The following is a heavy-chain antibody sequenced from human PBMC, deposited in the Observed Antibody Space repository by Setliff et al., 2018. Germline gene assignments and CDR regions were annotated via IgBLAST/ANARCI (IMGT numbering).Heavy chain of an antibody. J-gene: IGHJ4*02. CDR2: INYYGGIFDDGTTYST. CDR3: ARGRNIAARLLDS. D-gene: IGHD6-6*01. CDR1: GGSISNSTFY. Sequence: KTSETLSLTCTVSGGSISNSTFYWGWIRQPPGKGLEWIGSINYYGGIFDDGTTYSTYYNPSLKSRATISIDTSKSQFSLKLSSMTAADTALYYCARGRNIAARLLDSWGQGTLVTVS. V-gene: IGHV4-39*07.